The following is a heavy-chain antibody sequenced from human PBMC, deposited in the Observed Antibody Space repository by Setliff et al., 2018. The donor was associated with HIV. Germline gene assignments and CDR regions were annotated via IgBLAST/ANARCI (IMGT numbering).Heavy chain of an antibody. J-gene: IGHJ4*02. CDR1: GASISSYY. V-gene: IGHV4-59*08. Sequence: SETLSLTCNVSGASISSYYWSWIRLPPGKGLEWIGTIYYNGNTNYNPSLKSRVAISVDTSKNQFSLKLSSVTAADTAVYYCARGMEYYDSSGYYPYYFDYWGQGTLVTVSS. CDR2: IYYNGNT. D-gene: IGHD3-22*01. CDR3: ARGMEYYDSSGYYPYYFDY.